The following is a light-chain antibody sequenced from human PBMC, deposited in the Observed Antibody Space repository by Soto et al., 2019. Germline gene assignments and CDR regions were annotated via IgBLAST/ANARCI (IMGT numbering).Light chain of an antibody. Sequence: DIVMTQSPDSLAVSLGERATINCKSSQSVLYSSNNKNYLTWYQQKPGQPPRLLIYWASTRESGVPDRFSGSGAGTDFTLTSSSLQAEDVAVYYCQHHYSTPPAFGGGTKVEIK. CDR1: QSVLYSSNNKNY. CDR2: WAS. CDR3: QHHYSTPPA. J-gene: IGKJ4*02. V-gene: IGKV4-1*01.